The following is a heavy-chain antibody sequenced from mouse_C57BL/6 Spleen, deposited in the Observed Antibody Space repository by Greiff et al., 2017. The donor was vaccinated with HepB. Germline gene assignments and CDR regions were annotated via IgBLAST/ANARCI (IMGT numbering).Heavy chain of an antibody. D-gene: IGHD2-4*01. CDR2: IWSGGST. CDR1: GFSLTSYG. V-gene: IGHV2-2*01. Sequence: VKLQESGPGLVQPSQSLSITCTVSGFSLTSYGVHWVRQSPGKGLEWLGVIWSGGSTDYNAAFISRLSISKDNSKSQVFFKMNSLQADDTAIYYCARNFDYDGSYAMDYWGQGTSVTVSS. CDR3: ARNFDYDGSYAMDY. J-gene: IGHJ4*01.